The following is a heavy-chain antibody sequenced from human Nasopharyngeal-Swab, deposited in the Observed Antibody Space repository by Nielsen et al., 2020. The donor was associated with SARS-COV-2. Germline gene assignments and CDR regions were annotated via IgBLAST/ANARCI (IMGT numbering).Heavy chain of an antibody. CDR1: GYSITSGGSY. Sequence: SETLSLTCTVSGYSITSGGSYWTWIRQHTGEGLEWIGYIDYSGSTYYNPSLKSRISMSADTSKNQFSLKLSSVTAADTAVYYCARVAGPDWYFDLWGRGTLVTVSS. CDR3: ARVAGPDWYFDL. J-gene: IGHJ2*01. CDR2: IDYSGST. V-gene: IGHV4-31*03. D-gene: IGHD6-19*01.